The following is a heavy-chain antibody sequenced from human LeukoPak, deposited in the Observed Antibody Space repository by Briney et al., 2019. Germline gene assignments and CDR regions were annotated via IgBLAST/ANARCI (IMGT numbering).Heavy chain of an antibody. D-gene: IGHD5-18*01. CDR3: ARNSLNFDY. J-gene: IGHJ4*02. CDR2: INPSGST. V-gene: IGHV4-34*01. CDR1: GGSISSHY. Sequence: SETLSLTCTVSGGSISSHYWSWIRQPPGKGLEWIGEINPSGSTNYNPSLKSRVTISVDTSKNQFSLELSSVTAADTAVYYCARNSLNFDYWGQGTLVTVSS.